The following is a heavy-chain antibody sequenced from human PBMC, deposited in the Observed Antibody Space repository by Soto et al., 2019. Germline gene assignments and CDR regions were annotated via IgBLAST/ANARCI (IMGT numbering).Heavy chain of an antibody. CDR1: GFTFSSYS. CDR2: ISSSSSYI. CDR3: ARGSYWGYCSSTSCYQFDY. D-gene: IGHD2-2*01. V-gene: IGHV3-21*01. Sequence: GGSLRLSCAASGFTFSSYSMNWVRQAPGKGLEWVSSISSSSSYIYYADSVKGRFTISRDNAKNSLYLQMNSLRAEDTAVYYCARGSYWGYCSSTSCYQFDYWGQGTLVTVSS. J-gene: IGHJ4*02.